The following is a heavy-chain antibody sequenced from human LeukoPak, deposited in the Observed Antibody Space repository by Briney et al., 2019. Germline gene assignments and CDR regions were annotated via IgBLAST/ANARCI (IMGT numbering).Heavy chain of an antibody. CDR2: IYSGGST. CDR3: ASGRCSGGSCYQDYYYGMDV. V-gene: IGHV3-66*01. Sequence: PGGSLRLSCAASGFTVSSNYMSWVRQAPGKGLEWVSVIYSGGSTYYADSVKGRFTISRDNSKNTLYLQMNSLRAEDTAVYYCASGRCSGGSCYQDYYYGMDVWGQGTTVTVSS. J-gene: IGHJ6*02. CDR1: GFTVSSNY. D-gene: IGHD2-15*01.